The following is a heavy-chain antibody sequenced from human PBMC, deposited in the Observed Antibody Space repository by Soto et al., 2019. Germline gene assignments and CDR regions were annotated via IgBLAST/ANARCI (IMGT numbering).Heavy chain of an antibody. CDR2: FDPEEGKM. CDR3: ATDLGVALAPLSILYFQQ. Sequence: ASVKVSCKVSGYSLNELCMHWVRQPPGKGLEWIGGFDPEEGKMIYAQNFQGRVTMAEDTSTDTAYMELNSLTSEDTAIYYCATDLGVALAPLSILYFQQWGQGTVVTVSS. CDR1: GYSLNELC. V-gene: IGHV1-24*01. J-gene: IGHJ1*01. D-gene: IGHD3-10*01.